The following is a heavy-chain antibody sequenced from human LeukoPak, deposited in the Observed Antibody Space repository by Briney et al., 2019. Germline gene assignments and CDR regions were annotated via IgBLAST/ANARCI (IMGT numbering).Heavy chain of an antibody. Sequence: GGSLRLSCAASGFKFRGSAVHWVRQAPGKGLEWISYISYDGMITYYADSVRGRFTISRDNARNSLYLQMHSLRAEDTAVYYCVRDNPRCCGVVPANIDDYWGQGTLVTVSS. CDR3: VRDNPRCCGVVPANIDDY. J-gene: IGHJ4*02. V-gene: IGHV3-48*01. D-gene: IGHD2-15*01. CDR2: ISYDGMIT. CDR1: GFKFRGSA.